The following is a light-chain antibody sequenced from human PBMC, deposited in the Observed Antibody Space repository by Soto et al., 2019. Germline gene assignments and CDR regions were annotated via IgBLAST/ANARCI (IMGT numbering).Light chain of an antibody. J-gene: IGKJ1*01. CDR3: QQYNNWLT. CDR2: GAS. CDR1: QSVYSN. V-gene: IGKV3-15*01. Sequence: EIVMTQSPATLSVSPGERATLSCRASQSVYSNLAWYQQKPGQAPRLLIYGASTRATGVPARFSGSGSGTEFTLTISSMQSEDFAVYFYQQYNNWLTVGQGTLVEIK.